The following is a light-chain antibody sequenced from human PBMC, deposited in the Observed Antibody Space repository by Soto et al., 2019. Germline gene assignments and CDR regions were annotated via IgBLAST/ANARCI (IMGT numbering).Light chain of an antibody. V-gene: IGKV1-5*01. CDR3: QQYNGYKT. CDR1: QSISSW. J-gene: IGKJ1*01. CDR2: DAS. Sequence: DIQMTQSPSTLSASVGDRVTITCRASQSISSWLAWYQQKPGKAPKLLIYDASSLERGVPSRFSGSGSGTEFTLTISSLQPDDFATYYCQQYNGYKTFGQGTKVDIK.